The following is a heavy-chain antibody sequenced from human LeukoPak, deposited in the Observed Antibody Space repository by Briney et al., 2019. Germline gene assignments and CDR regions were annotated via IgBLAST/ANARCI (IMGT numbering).Heavy chain of an antibody. CDR2: IYYSGST. D-gene: IGHD2-15*01. J-gene: IGHJ4*02. V-gene: IGHV4-39*07. CDR1: GGSISSSSYH. Sequence: SQTLSLTCTVPGGSISSSSYHWGWIRQPPGKGLEWIGSIYYSGSTFYNPSLKSRVTISVDTSKNQFFLKVSSVTAADTAVYYCARILLKFDGPFDYWGQGTLVTVSS. CDR3: ARILLKFDGPFDY.